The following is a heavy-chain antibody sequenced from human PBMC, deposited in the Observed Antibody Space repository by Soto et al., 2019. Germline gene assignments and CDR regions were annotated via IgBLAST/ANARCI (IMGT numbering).Heavy chain of an antibody. V-gene: IGHV1-18*01. J-gene: IGHJ5*02. CDR1: GYTIINYG. D-gene: IGHD5-12*01. CDR3: ARGWVGSGYDP. Sequence: QVQLVQSGAEVKKPGASVKVSCKASGYTIINYGINWVRQAPGQGLEWMGWITPYNGNTNYAQKLQGRVTMTTDTSTSTAYRELRSLRSDDTAVYYCARGWVGSGYDPWGQGTLVTDSS. CDR2: ITPYNGNT.